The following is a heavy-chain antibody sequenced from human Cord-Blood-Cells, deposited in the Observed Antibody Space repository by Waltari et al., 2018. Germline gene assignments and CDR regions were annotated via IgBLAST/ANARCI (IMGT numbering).Heavy chain of an antibody. D-gene: IGHD5-18*01. CDR2: IYYIGSA. CDR1: GGSISSSRYS. J-gene: IGHJ4*02. Sequence: QLQLQASGPGLVKPSETLSLTCTVSGGSISSSRYSWGWLRQPPGKGLEWSGSIYYIGSAYDNQCLKSRVTISVDTSKNQFSLKLSSVTAADTAVYYCASPGYSYCPYYFDYWGQGTLVTVSS. CDR3: ASPGYSYCPYYFDY. V-gene: IGHV4-39*01.